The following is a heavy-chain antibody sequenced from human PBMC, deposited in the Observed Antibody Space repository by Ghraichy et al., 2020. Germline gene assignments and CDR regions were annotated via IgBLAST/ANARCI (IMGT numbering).Heavy chain of an antibody. V-gene: IGHV3-48*02. CDR1: GFTFSAYS. D-gene: IGHD3-10*01. J-gene: IGHJ4*02. Sequence: GGSLRLSCAASGFTFSAYSMNWVRQAPGKGLEWLSYISSSSTTISYADSVKGRFTISRDNAKNSLYLQMDSLRDEDTAVYYCARDMYGLGTYYKGGDHWGQGTLVTVSS. CDR3: ARDMYGLGTYYKGGDH. CDR2: ISSSSTTI.